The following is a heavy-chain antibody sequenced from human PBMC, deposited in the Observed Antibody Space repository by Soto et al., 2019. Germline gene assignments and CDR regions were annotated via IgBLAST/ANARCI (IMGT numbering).Heavy chain of an antibody. CDR2: ISGSGDNT. V-gene: IGHV3-23*01. CDR3: AKGRASGWNGGDY. CDR1: GFTVRNNG. J-gene: IGHJ4*02. Sequence: EVQLLESGGGLVQPGGSLRLTCAASGFTVRNNGMIWVRQAPGKGPEWVSGISGSGDNTYYADSVKGRFTISRDNSKNTLYVQMNSLRAEDTAVYYCAKGRASGWNGGDYWGQGTLVTVSS. D-gene: IGHD6-19*01.